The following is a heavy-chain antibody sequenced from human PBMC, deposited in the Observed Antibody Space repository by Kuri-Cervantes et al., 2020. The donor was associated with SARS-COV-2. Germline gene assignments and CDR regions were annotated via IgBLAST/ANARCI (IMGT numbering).Heavy chain of an antibody. V-gene: IGHV1-69*05. Sequence: SVKVSCKASGYTFTSYGISWVRQAPGQGLEWMGGIIPIFGTANYAQKFQGRVTITTDESTSTVYMELSSLRSEDTAVYYCARMTTGDYMDVWGKGTTVTVSS. J-gene: IGHJ6*03. CDR1: GYTFTSYG. CDR2: IIPIFGTA. D-gene: IGHD7-27*01. CDR3: ARMTTGDYMDV.